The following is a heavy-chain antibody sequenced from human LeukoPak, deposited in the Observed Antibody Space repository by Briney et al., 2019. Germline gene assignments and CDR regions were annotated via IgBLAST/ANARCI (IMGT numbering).Heavy chain of an antibody. CDR2: INLSGST. V-gene: IGHV4-34*01. Sequence: SETLSLTCAVYGGSFSGYYWSWIRQPPGKGLEWIGEINLSGSTNYNPSLKSRVTISVDTSKNQFSLKLSSVTAADTAVYYCASSRRECSSTSCSYLDYWGQGTLVTVSS. J-gene: IGHJ4*02. CDR3: ASSRRECSSTSCSYLDY. CDR1: GGSFSGYY. D-gene: IGHD2-2*01.